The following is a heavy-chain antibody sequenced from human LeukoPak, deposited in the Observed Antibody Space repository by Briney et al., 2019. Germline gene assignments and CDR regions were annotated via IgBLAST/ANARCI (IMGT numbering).Heavy chain of an antibody. D-gene: IGHD4-11*01. V-gene: IGHV4-39*01. CDR1: GGSISSSSYY. J-gene: IGHJ5*02. CDR2: IYYSGST. CDR3: ARHGNSNYVSWFDP. Sequence: PSETLSLTCTVSGGSISSSSYYWGWIRQPPGKGLEWIGSIYYSGSTYYNPSLKSRVTISVDTSKNQFSLKLGSVTAADTAVYYCARHGNSNYVSWFDPWGQGTLVTVSS.